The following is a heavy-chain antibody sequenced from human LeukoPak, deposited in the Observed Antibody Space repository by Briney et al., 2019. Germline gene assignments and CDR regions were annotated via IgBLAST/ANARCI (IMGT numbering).Heavy chain of an antibody. J-gene: IGHJ4*02. CDR3: TTVTMVRDYDY. Sequence: GGSLRLSCAASGFPFSDDWMSWVRQAPGKGLEWVGRIKKKGDGGTTDYAAPVKGRFTISRDDSKNMLYLEMNNLKIEDTAVYYCTTVTMVRDYDYWGQGTLVTVSS. D-gene: IGHD3-10*01. V-gene: IGHV3-15*01. CDR1: GFPFSDDW. CDR2: IKKKGDGGTT.